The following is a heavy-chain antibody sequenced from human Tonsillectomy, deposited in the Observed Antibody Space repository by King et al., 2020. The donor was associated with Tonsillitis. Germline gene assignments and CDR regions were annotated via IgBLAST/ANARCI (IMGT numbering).Heavy chain of an antibody. V-gene: IGHV3-7*03. J-gene: IGHJ6*02. D-gene: IGHD3-10*01. CDR2: IKQDGSEK. Sequence: VQLVESGGGLVQPGGFLRLSCAASGFTFSSYWMNWVRQAPGKGLEWVANIKQDGSEKYYVDSVKGRFTISRDNAKNSLYLQMNSLRAEDTAVYYCARDEEYYYALYGMDVWGQGTTVTVSS. CDR1: GFTFSSYW. CDR3: ARDEEYYYALYGMDV.